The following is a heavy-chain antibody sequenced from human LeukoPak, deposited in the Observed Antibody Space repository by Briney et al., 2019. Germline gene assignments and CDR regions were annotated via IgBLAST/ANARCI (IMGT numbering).Heavy chain of an antibody. J-gene: IGHJ4*02. CDR1: GGSISNDY. CDR3: ARYYDSSGYWSTPHFDY. CDR2: IYYSGST. Sequence: SETLSLTCSVSGGSISNDYWSWIRLPPGKGLEWIGYIYYSGSTNYNPSLSNRVTISVDTSKNQFSLRLSSVTAADTAVYYCARYYDSSGYWSTPHFDYWGQGTLVTVPS. V-gene: IGHV4-59*01. D-gene: IGHD3-22*01.